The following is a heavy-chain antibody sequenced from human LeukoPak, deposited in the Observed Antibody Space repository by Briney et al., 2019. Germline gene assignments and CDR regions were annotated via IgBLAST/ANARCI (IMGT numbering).Heavy chain of an antibody. Sequence: GGSLRLSCAASGFTFSTSWMSWVRQAPEKGLEWVGCIKDDGSAEYYVDSVKGRFTISRDNAKNSLYLQMHSLRVDDTAVYYYARDVGANTNDYWGQGTLVTVSS. V-gene: IGHV3-7*01. CDR2: IKDDGSAE. D-gene: IGHD1-26*01. J-gene: IGHJ4*02. CDR3: ARDVGANTNDY. CDR1: GFTFSTSW.